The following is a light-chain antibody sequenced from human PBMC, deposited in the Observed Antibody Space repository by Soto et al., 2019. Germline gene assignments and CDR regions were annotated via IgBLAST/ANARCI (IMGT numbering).Light chain of an antibody. J-gene: IGKJ1*01. CDR1: QSVGSS. CDR2: GAS. V-gene: IGKV3-15*01. Sequence: EIVMTQSPGTLSVSPGERATLSCRASQSVGSSLAWYQQKPGQAPRLLMYGASTRVISIPTRFSGSGSGTEFTLTISSLQSEDCAVYYCQQYNDWPPWTFGQGTKVEI. CDR3: QQYNDWPPWT.